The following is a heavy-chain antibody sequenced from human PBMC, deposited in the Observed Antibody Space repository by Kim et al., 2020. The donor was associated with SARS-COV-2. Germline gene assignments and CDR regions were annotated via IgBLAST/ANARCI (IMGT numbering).Heavy chain of an antibody. Sequence: SETLSLTCTVSGGSISSSSYYWGWIRQPPGKGLEWIGSIYYSGSTYYNPSLKSRVTISVDTSKNQFSLKLSSVTAADTAVYYCARPADSSSWYYYYGMDVWGQGTTVTVSS. CDR2: IYYSGST. V-gene: IGHV4-39*01. CDR1: GGSISSSSYY. CDR3: ARPADSSSWYYYYGMDV. J-gene: IGHJ6*02. D-gene: IGHD6-13*01.